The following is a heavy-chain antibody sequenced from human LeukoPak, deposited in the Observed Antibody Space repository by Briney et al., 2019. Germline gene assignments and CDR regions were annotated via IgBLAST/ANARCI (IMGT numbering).Heavy chain of an antibody. V-gene: IGHV3-30*02. J-gene: IGHJ5*02. D-gene: IGHD2-15*01. CDR3: AKEISRITIGGGIWFDP. CDR1: GFTLSYSG. Sequence: GGSLRLSCAASGFTLSYSGMHWVRQAPGKGLEWVAFIQFDGSTKAYADSVKGRFAISRDNSKNTVYLQMNSLSRDDTAVYYCAKEISRITIGGGIWFDPWGQGTLITVSS. CDR2: IQFDGSTK.